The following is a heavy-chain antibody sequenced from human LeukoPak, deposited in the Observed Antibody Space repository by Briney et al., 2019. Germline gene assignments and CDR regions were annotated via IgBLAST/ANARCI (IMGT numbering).Heavy chain of an antibody. J-gene: IGHJ6*03. CDR3: ARQRDSYYYYYIDV. CDR1: GYSISNGYY. CDR2: LYHSDSA. V-gene: IGHV4-38-2*01. Sequence: SETLSLTCAVSGYSISNGYYGVWIRQPPGRGLEWIGSLYHSDSAYYNTSLRSRVSMSVDTSKNQFSLTLSFVTAADTAVYYCARQRDSYYYYYIDVWGSGTTVTVSS.